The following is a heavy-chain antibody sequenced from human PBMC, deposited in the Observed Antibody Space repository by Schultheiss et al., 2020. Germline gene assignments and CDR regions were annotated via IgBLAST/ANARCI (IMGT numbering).Heavy chain of an antibody. V-gene: IGHV4-39*07. CDR2: INHSGST. J-gene: IGHJ4*02. Sequence: SETLSLTCTVSGGSISSSSYYWGWIRQPPGKGLEWIGEINHSGSTNYNPSLKSRVTISVDTSKNQFSLKLSSVTAADTAVYYCARVAATGAFDYWGQGTLVTVSS. CDR1: GGSISSSSYY. D-gene: IGHD6-25*01. CDR3: ARVAATGAFDY.